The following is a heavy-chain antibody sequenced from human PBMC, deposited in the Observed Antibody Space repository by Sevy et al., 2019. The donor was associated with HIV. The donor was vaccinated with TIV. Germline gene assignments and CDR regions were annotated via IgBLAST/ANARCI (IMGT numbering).Heavy chain of an antibody. CDR2: ISWNSGSI. J-gene: IGHJ4*02. Sequence: GGSLRLSCAASGFTFDDYAMHWVRQAPGKGLEWVSGISWNSGSIGYADSVKGRFTISRDNAKNSLYLQMNSLRAGDTALYYCAKDNYDSRFGFDYWGQGTLVTVSS. CDR3: AKDNYDSRFGFDY. D-gene: IGHD3-22*01. CDR1: GFTFDDYA. V-gene: IGHV3-9*01.